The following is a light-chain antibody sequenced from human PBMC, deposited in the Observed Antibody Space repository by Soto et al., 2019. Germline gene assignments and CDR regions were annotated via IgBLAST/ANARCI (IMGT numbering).Light chain of an antibody. CDR3: RSYTSSSTRV. CDR2: EVS. CDR1: SSDVGGYNY. Sequence: QSVLTQPASVSGSPGQSITISCTGTSSDVGGYNYVSWYQQHPGKAPKLMIYEVSNRPSGVSNRFSGSKSGNTASLTTSGLQAEDEADYYCRSYTSSSTRVFGPGTKLTVL. V-gene: IGLV2-14*01. J-gene: IGLJ1*01.